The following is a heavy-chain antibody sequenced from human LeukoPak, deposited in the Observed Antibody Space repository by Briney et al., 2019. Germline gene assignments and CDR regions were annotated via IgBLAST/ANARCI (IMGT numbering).Heavy chain of an antibody. V-gene: IGHV3-21*01. CDR2: ISSSSSYI. D-gene: IGHD5-18*01. J-gene: IGHJ4*02. Sequence: GGSLRLSCAASGFTFSSYSMNWVRQAPGKGLEWVSSISSSSSYIYYADSVKGRFTISRDNAKNSLYLQMNSLRAEDTAVYYCAGDTAMAPRVDYWGQETLVTVSS. CDR1: GFTFSSYS. CDR3: AGDTAMAPRVDY.